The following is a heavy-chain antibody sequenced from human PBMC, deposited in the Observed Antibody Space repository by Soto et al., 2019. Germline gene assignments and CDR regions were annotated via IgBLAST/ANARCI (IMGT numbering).Heavy chain of an antibody. V-gene: IGHV3-23*01. Sequence: GGSLRLSCAASEFTFSNYAMSWVRQAPGKGLEWVSSISDNGGTTYYADSVKGRFAVSRDNSKNTLYLQMNSLRVEDTAVYYCARDRLVPYGYGMDVWGQGTTVTVSS. J-gene: IGHJ6*02. CDR3: ARDRLVPYGYGMDV. CDR1: EFTFSNYA. D-gene: IGHD2-2*01. CDR2: ISDNGGTT.